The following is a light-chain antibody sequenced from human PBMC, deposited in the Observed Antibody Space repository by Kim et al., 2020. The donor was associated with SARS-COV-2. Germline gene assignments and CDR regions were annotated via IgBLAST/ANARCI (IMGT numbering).Light chain of an antibody. J-gene: IGKJ1*01. V-gene: IGKV3-15*01. CDR2: GAS. Sequence: SGSPGERPPLSCRASQSVSSNLAWYQQKPGQAPRLLIYGASTRATGIPARFSGSGSGTEFTLTISSLQSEDFAVYYCQQYNNWWTFGQGTKVDIK. CDR1: QSVSSN. CDR3: QQYNNWWT.